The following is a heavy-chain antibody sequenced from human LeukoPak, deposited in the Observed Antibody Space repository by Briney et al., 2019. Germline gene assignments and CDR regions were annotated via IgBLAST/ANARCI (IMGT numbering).Heavy chain of an antibody. D-gene: IGHD1-26*01. CDR3: ARHSYNYYGLDV. Sequence: PSETLSLTCAVSGGSISSSNWWSWVRQPPGTGLEWIGEVYHSGTTNYNPSLKSRVTMSADTSNNHLSLRLTSVTAADTALYYCARHSYNYYGLDVWGQGTTITVSS. CDR1: GGSISSSNW. CDR2: VYHSGTT. J-gene: IGHJ6*02. V-gene: IGHV4-4*02.